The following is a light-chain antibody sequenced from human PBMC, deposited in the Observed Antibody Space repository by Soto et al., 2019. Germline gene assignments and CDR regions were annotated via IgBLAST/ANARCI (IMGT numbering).Light chain of an antibody. CDR1: QSVLYSSNNKNY. CDR2: WAS. CDR3: QQYNIWPVT. V-gene: IGKV4-1*01. J-gene: IGKJ4*01. Sequence: DLVMTQSPVFLAVSMGERATINCKSSQSVLYSSNNKNYLAWYQQKPGQPPKLLIYWASTRESGVPDRFSGSGSGTEFTLTISSLQSEDSAVYYCQQYNIWPVTFGGGSNVDI.